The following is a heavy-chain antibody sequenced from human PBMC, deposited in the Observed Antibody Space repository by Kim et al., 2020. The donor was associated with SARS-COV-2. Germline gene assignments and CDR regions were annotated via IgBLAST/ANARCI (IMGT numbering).Heavy chain of an antibody. CDR3: ARHPAGVWGLGS. J-gene: IGHJ4*02. CDR1: GASTGRSSDF. CDR2: IYYNGNT. V-gene: IGHV4-39*01. Sequence: SETLSLTCTVPGASTGRSSDFCGWIRQSPGRELEWIGIIYYNGNTYYNTSLKSRVAMSVYTSNNQFSLRLGSVTAADTAIHYCARHPAGVWGLGSWGQGTVVTVS. D-gene: IGHD7-27*01.